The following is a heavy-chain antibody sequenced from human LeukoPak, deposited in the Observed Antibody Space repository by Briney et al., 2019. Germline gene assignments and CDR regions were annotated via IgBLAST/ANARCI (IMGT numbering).Heavy chain of an antibody. CDR1: GFPFSSYG. V-gene: IGHV3-33*06. CDR2: IWYDGSNK. D-gene: IGHD2/OR15-2a*01. Sequence: GSLRLSCAASGFPFSSYGMHWVRQAPGKGLEWVAVIWYDGSNKYYADSVKGRFTISRDNSKNTLYLQMNSLRAEDTAIYYCAKERPQTTSFDYWGQGTLVTVSS. J-gene: IGHJ4*02. CDR3: AKERPQTTSFDY.